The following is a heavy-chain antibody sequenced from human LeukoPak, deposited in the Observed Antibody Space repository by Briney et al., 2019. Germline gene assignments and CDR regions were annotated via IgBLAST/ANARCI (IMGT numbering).Heavy chain of an antibody. CDR2: VYYSGST. CDR3: ARVGYYYDSSGYLLYYLDY. J-gene: IGHJ4*02. V-gene: IGHV4-31*03. D-gene: IGHD3-22*01. Sequence: PSETLSLTCTVSGGSISSGGYYWSWIRQHPGKGLEWIGYVYYSGSTYYNPSLKSRVTISVDTSKNQFSLKLSSVTAADTAVYYCARVGYYYDSSGYLLYYLDYWGQGTLVTVSS. CDR1: GGSISSGGYY.